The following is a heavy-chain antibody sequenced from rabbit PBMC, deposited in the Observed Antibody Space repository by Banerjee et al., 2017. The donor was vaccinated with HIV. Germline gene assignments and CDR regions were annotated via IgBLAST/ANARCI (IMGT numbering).Heavy chain of an antibody. J-gene: IGHJ4*01. V-gene: IGHV1S45*01. CDR2: IGAGSSGTT. CDR3: ARGYAGYAGSNF. CDR1: GFTLSSYW. Sequence: QEQLVESGGGLVQPEGSLTLTCKASGFTLSSYWMWWVRQAPGKGLEWIACIGAGSSGTTYYASWAKGRFAISKTSSTTVDLKMTSLTAADTATYFCARGYAGYAGSNFWGPGTLVTVS. D-gene: IGHD7-1*01.